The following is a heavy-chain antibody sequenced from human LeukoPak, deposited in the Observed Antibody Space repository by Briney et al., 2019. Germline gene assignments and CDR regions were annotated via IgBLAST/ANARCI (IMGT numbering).Heavy chain of an antibody. V-gene: IGHV3-48*03. CDR1: GFIFSNYE. Sequence: GGSLRLSCTASGFIFSNYEMNWVRQAPGKGLEWVSYITGRGDTKYYADSVKGRFTISRDNAKNSLYLQMNSLRAEDTAVYYCARDMLDYWGQGTLVTVSS. CDR3: ARDMLDY. CDR2: ITGRGDTK. J-gene: IGHJ4*02.